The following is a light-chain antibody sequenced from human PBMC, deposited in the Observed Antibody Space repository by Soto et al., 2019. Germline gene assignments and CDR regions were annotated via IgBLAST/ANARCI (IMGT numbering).Light chain of an antibody. CDR1: QSVSSN. Sequence: EIVMTQSPATLSVSPGERATLSCRASQSVSSNLAWYSQIPGQAPRLLIYAASTRATDIPARFSGSGSGTEFTLTISSLQSEDFAVYYCQQYNQWPRTFGQGTKVDIK. CDR3: QQYNQWPRT. V-gene: IGKV3-15*01. J-gene: IGKJ1*01. CDR2: AAS.